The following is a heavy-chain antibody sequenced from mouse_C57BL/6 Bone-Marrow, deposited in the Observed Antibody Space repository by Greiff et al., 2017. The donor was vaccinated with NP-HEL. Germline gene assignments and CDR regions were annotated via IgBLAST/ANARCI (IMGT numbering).Heavy chain of an antibody. CDR1: GYTFTSYW. Sequence: QVQLQQPGAELVKPGASVKLSCKASGYTFTSYWMHWVTQRPGQGLEWIGMIHPNSGSTNYTEKFKSTATLTVDKSSSTAYMQLSSLTSEDSAVYYCATFRQLRLQHYYAMDYWGQGTSVTVSS. CDR2: IHPNSGST. V-gene: IGHV1-64*01. D-gene: IGHD3-2*02. CDR3: ATFRQLRLQHYYAMDY. J-gene: IGHJ4*01.